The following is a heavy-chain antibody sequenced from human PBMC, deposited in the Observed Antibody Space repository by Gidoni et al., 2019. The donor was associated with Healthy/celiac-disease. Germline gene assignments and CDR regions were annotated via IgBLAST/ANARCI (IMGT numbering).Heavy chain of an antibody. CDR1: GFTFSSYA. V-gene: IGHV3-23*04. J-gene: IGHJ4*02. CDR2: ISGSGGST. D-gene: IGHD2-15*01. CDR3: AKDGLNFVFYCSGGSCPWYFDY. Sequence: EVQLVESGGGLVQPGGSLRLSCAASGFTFSSYAMIWVRQAQGKGLEWVSAISGSGGSTYYADSVKGRFTISRDNAKNTLYLQMNSLRAEDTAVYYCAKDGLNFVFYCSGGSCPWYFDYWGQGTLVTVSS.